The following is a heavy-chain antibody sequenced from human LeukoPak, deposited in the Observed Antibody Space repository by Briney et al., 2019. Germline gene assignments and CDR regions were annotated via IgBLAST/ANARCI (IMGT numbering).Heavy chain of an antibody. CDR1: GFTFDDYA. V-gene: IGHV3-9*01. CDR3: AKARGYSYGLFDY. D-gene: IGHD5-18*01. J-gene: IGHJ4*02. Sequence: GRSLRLSCAASGFTFDDYAMHWVRQAPGKGLEWVSGISWNSGSIGYADSVRGRLTISRDNAKNSLYLQMNSLGAEDTALYYCAKARGYSYGLFDYWGQGTLVTVSS. CDR2: ISWNSGSI.